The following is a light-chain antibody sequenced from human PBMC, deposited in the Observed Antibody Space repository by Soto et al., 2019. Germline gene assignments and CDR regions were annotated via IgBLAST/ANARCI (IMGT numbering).Light chain of an antibody. Sequence: EVVMTQSPATLSVSPGARAPLSCRASQTVIRNYLAWPQQKPGQTPRLLVYGASSRATGIPDRFSGSGSGTDFTLTISRLEPEDFAVYYCQQHGTSPITFGQG. V-gene: IGKV3-20*01. CDR2: GAS. J-gene: IGKJ5*01. CDR1: QTVIRNY. CDR3: QQHGTSPIT.